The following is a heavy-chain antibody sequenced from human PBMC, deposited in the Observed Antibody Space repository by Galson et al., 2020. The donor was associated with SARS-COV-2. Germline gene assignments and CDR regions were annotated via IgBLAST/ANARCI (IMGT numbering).Heavy chain of an antibody. Sequence: SGPTLLKPTQTLTLTCTISGFSLRTTGLGVAWIRQPPGNALEWLAVIYWYDDQHYSPSLERRLTISKDTSKNQVVLTLTDVDPEDTATYFCAHTRYYYRGSGFFYSLFDYWGQGALVTVSS. CDR3: AHTRYYYRGSGFFYSLFDY. V-gene: IGHV2-5*01. CDR2: IYWYDDQ. D-gene: IGHD3-22*01. J-gene: IGHJ4*02. CDR1: GFSLRTTGLG.